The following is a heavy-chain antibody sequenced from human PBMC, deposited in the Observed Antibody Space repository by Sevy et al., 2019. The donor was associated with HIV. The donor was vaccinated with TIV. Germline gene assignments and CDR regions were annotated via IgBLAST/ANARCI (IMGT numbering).Heavy chain of an antibody. V-gene: IGHV3-21*01. J-gene: IGHJ6*02. CDR1: GFTFSSYS. CDR3: ARDLCRLPEGYYGMDV. D-gene: IGHD2-15*01. Sequence: GGSLRLSCAASGFTFSSYSMNWVRQAPGKGLEWVSSISSSSSYIYYADSVKGRFTISRDNAKNSLYLQMNSLRAEDTAVYYCARDLCRLPEGYYGMDVWGQGTTVTVSS. CDR2: ISSSSSYI.